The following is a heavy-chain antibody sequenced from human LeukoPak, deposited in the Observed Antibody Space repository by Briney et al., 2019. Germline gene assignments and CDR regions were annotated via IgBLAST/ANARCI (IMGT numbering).Heavy chain of an antibody. Sequence: GGSLRLSCAASGFTFSSYAMHWVRQAPGKGLEWVAIISYDGSDKDYADSVKGRFTISRDNSKPKNTLYLQMNSLIDEDTAVYFCARPTWTNYMDVWGKGTAVTISS. CDR3: ARPTWTNYMDV. CDR1: GFTFSSYA. D-gene: IGHD3/OR15-3a*01. V-gene: IGHV3-30*04. CDR2: ISYDGSDK. J-gene: IGHJ6*03.